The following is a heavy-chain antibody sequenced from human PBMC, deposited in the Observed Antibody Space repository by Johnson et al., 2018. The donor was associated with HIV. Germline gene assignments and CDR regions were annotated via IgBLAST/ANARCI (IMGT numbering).Heavy chain of an antibody. J-gene: IGHJ3*02. CDR3: ANDLWSGSGI. Sequence: QVQLVESGGGVVQPGRSLRLSCAASGFTFSHFGMHWVRQAPGKGLEWVAVIWYDGSNKYYADSVKGRFTISSDNSKSTLYLQMNSLRAEETAVYYCANDLWSGSGICGQGTMVTVSS. D-gene: IGHD3-3*01. CDR2: IWYDGSNK. CDR1: GFTFSHFG. V-gene: IGHV3-33*06.